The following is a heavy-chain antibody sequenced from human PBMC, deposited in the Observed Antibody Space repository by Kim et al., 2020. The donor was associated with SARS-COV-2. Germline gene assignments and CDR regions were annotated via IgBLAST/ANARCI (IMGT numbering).Heavy chain of an antibody. J-gene: IGHJ6*02. CDR3: ARGNLGGGLRPYYYFYGMDV. D-gene: IGHD2-15*01. V-gene: IGHV4-30-4*08. Sequence: SETLSLTCTVSGASISSGSYYWSWIRQPPGKGLEWIGSIYNGRTTYYSPSLGTRISMSMDTSRNQFSLTVNFVTAADTAVHYCARGNLGGGLRPYYYFYGMDVWGQGTTVTVSS. CDR2: IYNGRTT. CDR1: GASISSGSYY.